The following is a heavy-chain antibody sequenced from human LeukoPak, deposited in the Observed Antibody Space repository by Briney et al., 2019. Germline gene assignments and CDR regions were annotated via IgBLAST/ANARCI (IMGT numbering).Heavy chain of an antibody. V-gene: IGHV3-21*01. Sequence: GGSLRLSCSTSGFTFSSYSMNRVRQAPGKGQEWVSPISSSSSYIYYADAVKGRFTISRDNAKNSLYVQMNSLRAEDTAVYYCERDTYYYDSSGYYYDYWGQGTLVTVSS. CDR1: GFTFSSYS. D-gene: IGHD3-22*01. CDR3: ERDTYYYDSSGYYYDY. CDR2: ISSSSSYI. J-gene: IGHJ4*02.